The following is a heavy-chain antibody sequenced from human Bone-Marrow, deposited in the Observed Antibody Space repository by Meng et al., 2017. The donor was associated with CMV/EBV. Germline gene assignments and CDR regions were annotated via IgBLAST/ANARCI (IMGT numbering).Heavy chain of an antibody. J-gene: IGHJ4*02. V-gene: IGHV3-23*03. CDR3: ARDLAVGSFDY. CDR1: GFTFSSYA. CDR2: IYSGGSST. Sequence: GGSLRLSCAASGFTFSSYAMSWVRQAPGKGLEWVSVIYSGGSSTYYADSVKGRFTISRDNSKNTLYLQMNSLRAEDTAVYYCARDLAVGSFDYWGQGTLVTVSS. D-gene: IGHD6-19*01.